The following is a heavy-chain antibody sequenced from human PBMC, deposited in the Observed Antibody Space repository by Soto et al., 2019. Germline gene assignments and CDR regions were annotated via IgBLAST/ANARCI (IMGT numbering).Heavy chain of an antibody. D-gene: IGHD7-27*01. CDR3: ARESEDLTSNFDY. CDR2: ISSTTNYI. V-gene: IGHV3-21*06. J-gene: IGHJ4*02. Sequence: GSLGPSCATSGFTFTRYSMNWVRQAPGKGLEWVSSISSTTNYIYYGDSMKGRFTISRDNAKNSLYLEMNSLRAEDKAVYYCARESEDLTSNFDYWGQGTLVTVSS. CDR1: GFTFTRYS.